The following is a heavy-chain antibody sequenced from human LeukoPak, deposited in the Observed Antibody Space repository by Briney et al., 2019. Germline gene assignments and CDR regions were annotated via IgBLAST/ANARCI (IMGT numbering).Heavy chain of an antibody. D-gene: IGHD6-19*01. V-gene: IGHV1-46*01. CDR3: ARVGQGSSGWYRPFDY. Sequence: ASVKVSCKASGYTFTSYYMHWVRQAPGQGLEWMGIINPSGGSTSYAQKFQGRVTMTRDTSISTAYMELSRLRSDDTAVYYCARVGQGSSGWYRPFDYWGQGTLVTVSS. J-gene: IGHJ4*02. CDR2: INPSGGST. CDR1: GYTFTSYY.